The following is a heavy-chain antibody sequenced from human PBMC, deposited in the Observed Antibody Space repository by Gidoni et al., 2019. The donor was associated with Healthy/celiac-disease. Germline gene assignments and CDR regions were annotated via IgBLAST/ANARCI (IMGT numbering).Heavy chain of an antibody. CDR3: ARGSKDFWSGYSAFDY. CDR1: GYTFPGYY. J-gene: IGHJ4*02. CDR2: INPNSGGT. Sequence: QVQLVQSGAEVKKPGASVKVSCTASGYTFPGYYMHWVRQAPGQGLEWMGWINPNSGGTNYAQKFQGWVTMTRDTSISTAYMELSRLRSDDTAVYYCARGSKDFWSGYSAFDYWGQGTLVTVSS. V-gene: IGHV1-2*04. D-gene: IGHD3-3*01.